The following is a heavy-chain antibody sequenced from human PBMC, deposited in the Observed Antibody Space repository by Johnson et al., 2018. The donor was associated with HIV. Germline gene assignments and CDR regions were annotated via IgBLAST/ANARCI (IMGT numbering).Heavy chain of an antibody. CDR2: IKQDGSEK. CDR1: GFTFSNYW. Sequence: VQLVESGGGLVQPGGSLRLSCAASGFTFSNYWMTWVRQAPGKGLAWVANIKQDGSEKYYVDSVKGRFTISRDNSKNTLYLQMNSLRAEDTAVYYCAREPRGPSSGSRIPDAFDIWGQGTMVTVSS. V-gene: IGHV3-7*01. D-gene: IGHD3-10*01. CDR3: AREPRGPSSGSRIPDAFDI. J-gene: IGHJ3*02.